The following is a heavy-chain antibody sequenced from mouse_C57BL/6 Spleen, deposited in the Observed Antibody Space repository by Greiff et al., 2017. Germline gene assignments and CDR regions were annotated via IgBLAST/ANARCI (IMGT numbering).Heavy chain of an antibody. Sequence: QVQLQQPGAELVMPGASVKLSCKASGYTFTSYWMHWVKQRPGQGLEWIGEIDPSDSYTNYNQKFKGKSTLTVDKSYSTAYMQRSSLTSEDSAVYYCARRLEELYAMDYWGQGTSVTVSS. CDR1: GYTFTSYW. V-gene: IGHV1-69*01. CDR3: ARRLEELYAMDY. CDR2: IDPSDSYT. J-gene: IGHJ4*01.